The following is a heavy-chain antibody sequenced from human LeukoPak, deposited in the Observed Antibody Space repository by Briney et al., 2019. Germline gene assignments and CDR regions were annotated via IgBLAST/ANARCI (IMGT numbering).Heavy chain of an antibody. J-gene: IGHJ4*02. CDR2: IHYSGST. V-gene: IGHV4-59*02. D-gene: IGHD1-7*01. CDR3: ARGIFAEKWELPPGSFDY. CDR1: GDSVSNYY. Sequence: SETLSLTCTVSGDSVSNYYWSWIRQPPGQGLEWIGYIHYSGSTDNNPSLKSRVTISIDTSKNQFSLKLRSVTATDTAVYFCARGIFAEKWELPPGSFDYWGQGTLVTVSS.